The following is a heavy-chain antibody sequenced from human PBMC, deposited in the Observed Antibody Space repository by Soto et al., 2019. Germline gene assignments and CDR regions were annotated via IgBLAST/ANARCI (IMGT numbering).Heavy chain of an antibody. CDR1: GFALENYA. V-gene: IGHV3-9*01. Sequence: VQLVESGGDLVQPGRSLTLSCAAFGFALENYAMHWVRQGPGKGLEWVSGISWNSDNVAYADSVEGRFTISRDNARNSLHLQMNSLSPEDTALYYCAKASGSGWNFFDYWGQGTLVTVSS. J-gene: IGHJ4*02. CDR3: AKASGSGWNFFDY. D-gene: IGHD6-19*01. CDR2: ISWNSDNV.